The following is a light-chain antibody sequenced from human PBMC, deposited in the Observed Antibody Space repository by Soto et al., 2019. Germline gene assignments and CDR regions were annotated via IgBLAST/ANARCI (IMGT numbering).Light chain of an antibody. J-gene: IGLJ1*01. V-gene: IGLV2-8*01. CDR2: EVS. Sequence: QSALTQPPSASGSLGQSVTISCTGTRRDVGGYNYVSWYQQHPGKAPKLMIYEVSKRPSGVPDRFSGSKSGSTASLTVSGLQAEDEADYYCYSYAGGNNVFGTGTKLTVL. CDR3: YSYAGGNNV. CDR1: RRDVGGYNY.